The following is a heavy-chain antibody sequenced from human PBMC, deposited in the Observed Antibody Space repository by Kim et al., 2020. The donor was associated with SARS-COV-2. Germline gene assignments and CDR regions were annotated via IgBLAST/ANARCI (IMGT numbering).Heavy chain of an antibody. D-gene: IGHD3-3*01. Sequence: ASVKVSCKASGYTFTSYGISWVRQAPGQGLEWMGWISAYNGNTNYAQKLQGRVTMTTDTSTSTAYMELRSLRSDDTAVYYCASTPYDFWSGYDDPQYYFDYWGQGTLVTVSS. J-gene: IGHJ4*02. CDR3: ASTPYDFWSGYDDPQYYFDY. CDR2: ISAYNGNT. V-gene: IGHV1-18*04. CDR1: GYTFTSYG.